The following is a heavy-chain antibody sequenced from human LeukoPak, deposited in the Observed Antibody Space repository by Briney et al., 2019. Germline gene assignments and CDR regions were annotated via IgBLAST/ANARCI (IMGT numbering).Heavy chain of an antibody. Sequence: SVKVSCKASGGTFSSYSISWVRQAPGQGLEWMGRIIPILGIANYAQKFQGRVTITADKSTSTAYMELSSLRSEDTAVYYCARDPPRITMVRGGVAWFDPWGQGTLVTVSS. CDR2: IIPILGIA. D-gene: IGHD3-10*01. CDR1: GGTFSSYS. J-gene: IGHJ5*02. V-gene: IGHV1-69*04. CDR3: ARDPPRITMVRGGVAWFDP.